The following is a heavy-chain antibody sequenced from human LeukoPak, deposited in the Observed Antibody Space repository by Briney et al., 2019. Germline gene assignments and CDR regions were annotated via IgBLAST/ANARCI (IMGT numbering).Heavy chain of an antibody. D-gene: IGHD1-26*01. Sequence: GRSLRRSCATSGFTFSSYAMHWVRQAPGKGLEWVAVISYDGSNKYYADSVKGRFTISRDNSKNTLYLQMNSLRAEDTAVYYCAKVSVGATTLDAFDIWGQGTMVTVSS. CDR2: ISYDGSNK. V-gene: IGHV3-30*04. J-gene: IGHJ3*02. CDR1: GFTFSSYA. CDR3: AKVSVGATTLDAFDI.